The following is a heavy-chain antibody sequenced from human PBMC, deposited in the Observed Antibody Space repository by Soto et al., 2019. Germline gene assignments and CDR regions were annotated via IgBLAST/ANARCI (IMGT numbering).Heavy chain of an antibody. Sequence: GPAEKISCKGSGYSVTSYWINWVRQMPGKGLEWMGRIDPSDSYTNYSPSFQGHVTISVDKSISTAYLQWSSLKASDTAMYYCARPPTYSSSWYYSWGQGTMVTVS. CDR1: GYSVTSYW. J-gene: IGHJ3*01. V-gene: IGHV5-10-1*01. D-gene: IGHD6-13*01. CDR2: IDPSDSYT. CDR3: ARPPTYSSSWYYS.